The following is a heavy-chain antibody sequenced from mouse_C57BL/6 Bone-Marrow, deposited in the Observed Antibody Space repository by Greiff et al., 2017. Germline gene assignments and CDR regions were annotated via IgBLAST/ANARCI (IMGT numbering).Heavy chain of an antibody. J-gene: IGHJ3*01. Sequence: QVQLKESGAELAKPGASVKLSCKASGYTFTSYWMHWVKQRPGQGLEWIGYINPSSGYTKYNQKFKDKATLTADKSSSTAYMQLSSLTYEDSAVYYCATHYYYGSSRAWFAYWGQGTLVTVSA. CDR2: INPSSGYT. CDR1: GYTFTSYW. V-gene: IGHV1-7*01. CDR3: ATHYYYGSSRAWFAY. D-gene: IGHD1-1*01.